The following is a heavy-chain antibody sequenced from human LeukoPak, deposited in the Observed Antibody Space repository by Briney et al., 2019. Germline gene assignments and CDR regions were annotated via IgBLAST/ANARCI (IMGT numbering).Heavy chain of an antibody. D-gene: IGHD3-22*01. V-gene: IGHV3-30*02. Sequence: PGGSLRLSCTASGFTFSNYGMHWVRQAPGKGLEWVAYIRYDETKDYYADSVKGRFTISRDNSKNTLYLQMNSLRAEDTAVYYCATPSLLYDTSGNFYFDYWGQGTLLTVSS. J-gene: IGHJ4*02. CDR3: ATPSLLYDTSGNFYFDY. CDR2: IRYDETKD. CDR1: GFTFSNYG.